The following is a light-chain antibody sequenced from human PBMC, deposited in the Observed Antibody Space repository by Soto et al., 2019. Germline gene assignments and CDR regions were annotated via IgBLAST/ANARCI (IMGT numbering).Light chain of an antibody. CDR3: MQGTHWPIT. V-gene: IGKV2-30*02. CDR2: KVS. J-gene: IGKJ5*01. CDR1: QSLVHSDGIAY. Sequence: DIVMTQSPLALPVTAGERASISCRSNQSLVHSDGIAYFSWFQQRPGRSPRRLIYKVSNRVSGVPARFSGSGSGTDYALKISSVEAADVGVYYCMQGTHWPITFGQGTRLEIK.